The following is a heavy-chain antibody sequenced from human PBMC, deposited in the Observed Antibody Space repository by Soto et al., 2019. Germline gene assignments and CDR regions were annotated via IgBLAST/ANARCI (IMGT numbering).Heavy chain of an antibody. J-gene: IGHJ3*02. CDR3: ARAETDPVAFDI. Sequence: GGSLRLSCAASGFTFSSYGMHWVRQAPGKGLEWVAVIWCDGSNKYYADSVKGRFTISRDNSKNTLYLQMNSLRAEDTAVYYCARAETDPVAFDIWGQGTMVTVSS. D-gene: IGHD1-1*01. CDR1: GFTFSSYG. V-gene: IGHV3-33*01. CDR2: IWCDGSNK.